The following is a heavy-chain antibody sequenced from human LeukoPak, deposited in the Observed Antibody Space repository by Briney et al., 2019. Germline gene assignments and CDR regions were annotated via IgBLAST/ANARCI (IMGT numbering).Heavy chain of an antibody. D-gene: IGHD2-15*01. J-gene: IGHJ3*02. V-gene: IGHV1-69*13. CDR1: GGTFSSYA. Sequence: VASVKVSCKASGGTFSSYAISWVRQAPGQGLEWMGGIIPIFGTANYAQKFQGRVTITADESTSTAYMELSSLRSEDTAVYYCARSNIVVVVAARAAAFDIWGQGTMVTVSS. CDR3: ARSNIVVVVAARAAAFDI. CDR2: IIPIFGTA.